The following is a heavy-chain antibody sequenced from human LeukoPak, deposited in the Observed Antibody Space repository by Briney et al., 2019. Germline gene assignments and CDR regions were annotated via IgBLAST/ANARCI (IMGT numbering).Heavy chain of an antibody. J-gene: IGHJ4*02. Sequence: GGSLRLSCAASGFTFDDYAMHWVRQAPGKGLEWVSGISWNSVSIGYADSVKGRFTISRDNAKNSLYLQMNSLRAEDTALYYCAKDTRSGPYGWYYFDYWGQGTLVTVSS. CDR3: AKDTRSGPYGWYYFDY. CDR2: ISWNSVSI. D-gene: IGHD6-19*01. V-gene: IGHV3-9*01. CDR1: GFTFDDYA.